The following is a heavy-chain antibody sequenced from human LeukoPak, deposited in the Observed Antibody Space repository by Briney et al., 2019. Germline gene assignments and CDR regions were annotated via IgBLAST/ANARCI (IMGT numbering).Heavy chain of an antibody. J-gene: IGHJ6*03. CDR2: IKQDGSEK. Sequence: QTGGSLRLSCAASGFTFSSYGMHWVRQAPGKGLEWVANIKQDGSEKYYVDSVKGRFTISRDNAKNSLYLQVNSLRAEDTAVYYCARKPRTRIWTYYYYYMDVWGKGTTVTVSS. D-gene: IGHD3/OR15-3a*01. CDR1: GFTFSSYG. CDR3: ARKPRTRIWTYYYYYMDV. V-gene: IGHV3-7*01.